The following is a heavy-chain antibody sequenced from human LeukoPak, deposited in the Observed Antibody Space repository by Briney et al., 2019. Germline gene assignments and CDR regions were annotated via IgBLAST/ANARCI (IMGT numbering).Heavy chain of an antibody. CDR2: ISAYNGNT. V-gene: IGHV1-18*01. D-gene: IGHD3-22*01. CDR3: ARDGYYYAREAFDI. J-gene: IGHJ3*02. CDR1: GYTFTSYG. Sequence: ASVKVSCKASGYTFTSYGISWVRQAPGQGLEWMGWISAYNGNTNYAQKPQGRVTMTTDTSTSTAYMELRSLRSDDTAVYFCARDGYYYAREAFDIWGQGTMVSVSS.